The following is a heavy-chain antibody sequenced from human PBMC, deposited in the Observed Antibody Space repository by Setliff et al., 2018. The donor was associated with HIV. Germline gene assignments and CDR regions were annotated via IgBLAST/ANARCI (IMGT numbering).Heavy chain of an antibody. J-gene: IGHJ4*02. D-gene: IGHD2-2*01. V-gene: IGHV3-33*03. CDR1: GFTFSSYW. CDR3: VKGDCTSSSCELEY. CDR2: IWYDGSNK. Sequence: GGSLRLSCAASGFTFSSYWMHWVRQAPGRGLEWVAVIWYDGSNKYYADSVKGRFTISRDNAKKALYLQMNSLRIEDTAFYHCVKGDCTSSSCELEYWGQGTLVTVSS.